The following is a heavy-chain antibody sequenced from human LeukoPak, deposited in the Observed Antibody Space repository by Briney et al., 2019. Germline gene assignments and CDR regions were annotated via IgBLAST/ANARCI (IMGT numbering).Heavy chain of an antibody. Sequence: PGGSLRLSCAASGFTFSSYAMSWVRQAPGKGLEWVSAISASNPNTYYADSVKGRFTISRDNSKNTLYLQMSSLRADDTAVYYCAKTIVRGVTKYYFDYWGQGTLVTVSS. CDR1: GFTFSSYA. J-gene: IGHJ4*02. CDR2: ISASNPNT. V-gene: IGHV3-23*01. CDR3: AKTIVRGVTKYYFDY. D-gene: IGHD3-10*01.